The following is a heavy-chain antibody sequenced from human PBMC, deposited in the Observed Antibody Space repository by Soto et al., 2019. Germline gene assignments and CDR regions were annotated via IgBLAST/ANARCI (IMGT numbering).Heavy chain of an antibody. CDR1: GYSFTSYW. J-gene: IGHJ6*02. Sequence: GESLKISCKGSGYSFTSYWISWVRQMPGKGLEWMGRIDPSDSYTNYSPSFQGHVTISADKSISTAYLQWSSLKASGTAMYYCARHWAAAGYYYYGMDVWGQGTTVTVSS. V-gene: IGHV5-10-1*01. CDR2: IDPSDSYT. D-gene: IGHD6-13*01. CDR3: ARHWAAAGYYYYGMDV.